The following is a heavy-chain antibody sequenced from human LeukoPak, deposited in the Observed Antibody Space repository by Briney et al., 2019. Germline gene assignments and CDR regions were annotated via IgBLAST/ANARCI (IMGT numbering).Heavy chain of an antibody. D-gene: IGHD5-12*01. V-gene: IGHV3-23*01. CDR3: AGDPPNSGFAFAI. J-gene: IGHJ3*02. CDR2: ISGSGGST. Sequence: GGSLRLSCAASEFTLRNYVMTWVRQAPGKGLEWVSTISGSGGSTYYADSVKGRFTISRDNSKNTLYLQMNSLRAEDTALYFCAGDPPNSGFAFAIWGQGTMVTVSS. CDR1: EFTLRNYV.